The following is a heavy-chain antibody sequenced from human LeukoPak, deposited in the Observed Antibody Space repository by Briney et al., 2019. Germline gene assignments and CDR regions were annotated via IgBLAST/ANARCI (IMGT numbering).Heavy chain of an antibody. J-gene: IGHJ6*03. D-gene: IGHD6-6*01. Sequence: SETLSLTCTVSGGSISSGSYNWSWIRQPAGKGLEWIGRIYTSGSTNYNPSLKSRVTISVDTSKNQFSLKLSSVTAADTAVYYCARAARPIYYYYYMDVWGKGTTVTVSS. CDR3: ARAARPIYYYYYMDV. CDR1: GGSISSGSYN. CDR2: IYTSGST. V-gene: IGHV4-61*02.